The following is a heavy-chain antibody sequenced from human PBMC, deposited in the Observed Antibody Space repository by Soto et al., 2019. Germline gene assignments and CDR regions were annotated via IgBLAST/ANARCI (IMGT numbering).Heavy chain of an antibody. Sequence: QVQLQESGPGLVKPSQTLSLTCTVSGGSISSGDYYWSWIRQPPGKGLEWIGYIYHSGSTYYNPSLRSRVTISVDRSKNQFSLKLSSVTAADTAVYYCAPSGGTGWFDPWGQGTLVTVSS. CDR1: GGSISSGDYY. V-gene: IGHV4-30-4*01. D-gene: IGHD2-15*01. CDR3: APSGGTGWFDP. J-gene: IGHJ5*02. CDR2: IYHSGST.